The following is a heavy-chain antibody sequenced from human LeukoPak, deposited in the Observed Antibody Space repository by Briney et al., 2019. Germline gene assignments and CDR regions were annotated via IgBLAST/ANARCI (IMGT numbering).Heavy chain of an antibody. Sequence: GGSLRLSCAASGFTFSSYEMNWVRQAPGKGLEWVSYISSSGSTIYYADSVKGRFTISRDNAKNSLYLQMNSLRAEDTAVYFCARAVPYSGYDPYFDYWGQGTLVTVSS. D-gene: IGHD5-12*01. CDR3: ARAVPYSGYDPYFDY. CDR2: ISSSGSTI. J-gene: IGHJ4*02. V-gene: IGHV3-48*03. CDR1: GFTFSSYE.